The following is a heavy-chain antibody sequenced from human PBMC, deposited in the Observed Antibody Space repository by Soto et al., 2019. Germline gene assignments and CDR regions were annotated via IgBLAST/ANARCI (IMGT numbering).Heavy chain of an antibody. V-gene: IGHV2-5*02. CDR2: IYWDDDK. CDR1: GFSLSTSGVG. CDR3: AHLDIVVVVAGAHFDY. J-gene: IGHJ4*02. D-gene: IGHD2-15*01. Sequence: QITLKESGPTLVKPTQTLTLTCTFSGFSLSTSGVGVGWIRQPPGKALEWLALIYWDDDKRYSPSLKSRLTITKDTSKNQVVLTMTNMDPVDTDTYYGAHLDIVVVVAGAHFDYWGQGTLVTVSS.